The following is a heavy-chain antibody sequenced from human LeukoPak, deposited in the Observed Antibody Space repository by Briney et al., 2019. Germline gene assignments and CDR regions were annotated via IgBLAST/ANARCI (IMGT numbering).Heavy chain of an antibody. CDR3: ASIAVAGYYYYYMDV. J-gene: IGHJ6*03. CDR2: IYHSGST. CDR1: GGSISSYY. V-gene: IGHV4-59*08. D-gene: IGHD6-19*01. Sequence: SETLSLTCTVSGGSISSYYWSWIRQPPGKGLEWIGSIYHSGSTYYNPSLKSRVTISVDTSKNQFSLKLSSVTAADTAVYYCASIAVAGYYYYYMDVWGKGTTVTVSS.